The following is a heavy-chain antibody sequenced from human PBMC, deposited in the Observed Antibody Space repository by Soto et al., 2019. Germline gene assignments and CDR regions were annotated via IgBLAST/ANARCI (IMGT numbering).Heavy chain of an antibody. Sequence: QVQLVESGGGVVQPGRSLRLSCAASGFTFSSYGMHWVRQAPGKGLEWVAVISYDGSNKYYADSVKGRFTISRDNSKNTLYLQMNSLRAEDTAVYNCAKLVPNYDFWDGTKDWGQGTLVTVSS. J-gene: IGHJ4*02. V-gene: IGHV3-30*18. CDR3: AKLVPNYDFWDGTKD. CDR2: ISYDGSNK. D-gene: IGHD3-3*01. CDR1: GFTFSSYG.